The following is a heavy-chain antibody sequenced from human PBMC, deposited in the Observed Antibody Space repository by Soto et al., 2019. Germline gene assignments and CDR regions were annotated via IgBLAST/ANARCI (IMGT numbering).Heavy chain of an antibody. CDR2: INPDGRST. CDR3: ARGGLQGSGNHYNDN. J-gene: IGHJ4*02. Sequence: EVQLVESGGGLVQPGGSLRLSCAASGFTFNSYWMHWVRQAPGKGLVWVSRINPDGRSTNYADSVKGRFTISRDNAKNTMYLQMNSLSAEDTAVYHCARGGLQGSGNHYNDNGGQGTLVTVSS. D-gene: IGHD3-10*01. V-gene: IGHV3-74*01. CDR1: GFTFNSYW.